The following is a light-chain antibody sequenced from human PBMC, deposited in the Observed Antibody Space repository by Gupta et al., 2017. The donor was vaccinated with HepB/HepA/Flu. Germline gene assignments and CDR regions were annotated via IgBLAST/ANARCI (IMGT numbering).Light chain of an antibody. Sequence: RKSEAPSSRSASVGDRVTITCRASQGIANDLGWYQQKPGKATERLIFAASRLHSGVPSRSSGSVSGTDVTLTISSLQAEDVAIYFCQQHNSSPDTFGRGTKLEIK. CDR2: AAS. CDR1: QGIAND. CDR3: QQHNSSPDT. J-gene: IGKJ2*01. V-gene: IGKV1-17*01.